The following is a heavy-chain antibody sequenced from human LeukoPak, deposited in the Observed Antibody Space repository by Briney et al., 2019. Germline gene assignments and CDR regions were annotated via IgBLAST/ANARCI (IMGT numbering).Heavy chain of an antibody. D-gene: IGHD3-22*01. CDR2: VIPIFGTA. CDR1: GGTFSSYA. CDR3: ARVSSGYPVAVH. V-gene: IGHV1-69*05. J-gene: IGHJ4*02. Sequence: VASVKVSCKASGGTFSSYAISWVRQAPGQGLEWMGGVIPIFGTANYAQKFQGRVTITTDESTSTAYMELSSLRSEDTAVYYCARVSSGYPVAVHWGQGTLVTVSS.